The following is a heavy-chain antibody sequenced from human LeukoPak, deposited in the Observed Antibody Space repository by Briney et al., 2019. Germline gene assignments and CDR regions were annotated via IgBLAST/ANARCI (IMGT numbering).Heavy chain of an antibody. Sequence: SETLSLTCTVPGGSISSYYWSWIRQPPGKGLEWIGYIYYSGSTNYNPSLKSRVTISVDTSKNQFSLKLSSVTAADTAVYYCASVSEWLGWFDPWGQGTLVTVSS. CDR1: GGSISSYY. V-gene: IGHV4-59*01. CDR3: ASVSEWLGWFDP. J-gene: IGHJ5*02. CDR2: IYYSGST. D-gene: IGHD5-12*01.